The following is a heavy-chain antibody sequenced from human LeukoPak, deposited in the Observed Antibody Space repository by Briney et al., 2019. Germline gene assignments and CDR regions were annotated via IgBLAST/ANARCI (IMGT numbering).Heavy chain of an antibody. CDR2: IYYSGST. J-gene: IGHJ4*02. CDR1: GGSISSSSYY. Sequence: SETLSLTCTVSGGSISSSSYYWGWIRQPPGKGLEWIGYIYYSGSTNYNPSLKSRVTISVDTSKNQFSLKLSSVTAADTAVYYCARVSGSLALYYFDYWGQGTLVTVSS. D-gene: IGHD1-26*01. V-gene: IGHV4-61*05. CDR3: ARVSGSLALYYFDY.